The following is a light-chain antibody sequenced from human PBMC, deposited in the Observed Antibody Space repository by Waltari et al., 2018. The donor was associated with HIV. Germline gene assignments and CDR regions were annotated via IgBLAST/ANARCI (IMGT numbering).Light chain of an antibody. Sequence: DIQLTQSPSFLSASVGDRVPITCRASQGLSSYLAWYQQKPGKAPKLLIYASSTLQSGVPSRFSGSGSGTEFTLTISSLQPEDFATYYCQQLNSYPYTFGQGTKLEIK. CDR2: ASS. CDR3: QQLNSYPYT. V-gene: IGKV1-9*01. J-gene: IGKJ2*01. CDR1: QGLSSY.